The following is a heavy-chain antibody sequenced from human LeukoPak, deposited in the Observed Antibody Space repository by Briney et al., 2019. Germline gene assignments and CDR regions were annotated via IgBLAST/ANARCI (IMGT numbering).Heavy chain of an antibody. CDR2: ISGDGGST. D-gene: IGHD2-21*02. Sequence: HPGGSLRLSCAASGFTFDDYAMHWVRQAPGKGLEWVSLISGDGGSTYYADSVKGRFTISRDNSKNSLYLQMNSLRTEDTALYYCAKDIDRGDCYSCYYGMDVWGQGTTVTVSS. J-gene: IGHJ6*02. V-gene: IGHV3-43*02. CDR3: AKDIDRGDCYSCYYGMDV. CDR1: GFTFDDYA.